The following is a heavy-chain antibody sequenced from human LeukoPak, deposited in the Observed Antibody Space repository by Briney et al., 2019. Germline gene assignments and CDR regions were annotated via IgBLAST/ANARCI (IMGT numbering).Heavy chain of an antibody. J-gene: IGHJ4*02. Sequence: GGSLRLSCAASGFTVDNAWMSWVRQAPGKGLEWVGRIKDKDDGGTTEYAAPVKGRFTISRDDFKNMVYLQMNSLKIEDTAVYYCTTAERATGFDCWGQGTLVTVSS. D-gene: IGHD1-26*01. V-gene: IGHV3-15*01. CDR1: GFTVDNAW. CDR2: IKDKDDGGTT. CDR3: TTAERATGFDC.